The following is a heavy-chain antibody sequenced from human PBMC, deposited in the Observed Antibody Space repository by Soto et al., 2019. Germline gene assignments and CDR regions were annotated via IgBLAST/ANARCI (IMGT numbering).Heavy chain of an antibody. D-gene: IGHD4-17*01. CDR2: INPSGGST. CDR3: ARIARGYGDPINFDY. CDR1: GYTFTSYY. V-gene: IGHV1-46*03. J-gene: IGHJ4*02. Sequence: QVQLVQSGAEVKKPGASVKVSCKASGYTFTSYYMHWVRQAPGQGLEWMGIINPSGGSTSYAQKFQGRVTMTRDTSTSTVYMELSSLRSEDTAVYYCARIARGYGDPINFDYWGQGPLVTVSS.